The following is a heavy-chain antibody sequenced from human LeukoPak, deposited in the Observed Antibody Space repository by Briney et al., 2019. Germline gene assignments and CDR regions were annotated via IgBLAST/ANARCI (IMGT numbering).Heavy chain of an antibody. V-gene: IGHV4-34*01. CDR2: INHSGST. D-gene: IGHD1-26*01. CDR1: GGSFSGYY. CDR3: ARGRVWEPNYYYYYYMDV. J-gene: IGHJ6*03. Sequence: PSETLSLTCAVYGGSFSGYYWSWIRQPPGKGLEWIGEINHSGSTNYNPSLKSRVTISVDTSKNQFSLKLSPVTAADTAVYYCARGRVWEPNYYYYYYMDVWGKGTTVTVSS.